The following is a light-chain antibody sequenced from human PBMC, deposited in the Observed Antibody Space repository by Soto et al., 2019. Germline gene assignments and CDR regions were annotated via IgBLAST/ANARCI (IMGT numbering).Light chain of an antibody. J-gene: IGKJ4*01. V-gene: IGKV1-33*01. CDR2: DAS. CDR3: QQYDNLP. Sequence: DIHMTQSPSSLSASVGDRVTITCQASQDISNYLNWCQQKPGKAPKLLIYDASNLETGVPSRFSGSGSGTDFTFTINSLQPEDIATYYCQQYDNLPFGGGTRAEIK. CDR1: QDISNY.